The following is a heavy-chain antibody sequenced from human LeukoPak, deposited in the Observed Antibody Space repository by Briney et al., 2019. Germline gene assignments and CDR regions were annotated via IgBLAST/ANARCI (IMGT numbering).Heavy chain of an antibody. CDR1: GFTFSSYW. CDR3: AELGITMIGGV. CDR2: IKQDGSEK. Sequence: GGSLRLSCAASGFTFSSYWMSWVRQAPGKGLEWVANIKQDGSEKYYVDSVEGRFTISRDNAKNSLYLQMNSLRAEDTAVYYCAELGITMIGGVWGKGTTVTISS. V-gene: IGHV3-7*01. J-gene: IGHJ6*04. D-gene: IGHD3-10*02.